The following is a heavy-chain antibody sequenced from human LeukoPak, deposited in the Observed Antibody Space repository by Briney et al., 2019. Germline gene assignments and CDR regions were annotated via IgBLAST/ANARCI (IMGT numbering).Heavy chain of an antibody. CDR3: AKGKQAFYGMDV. CDR1: GFTFSSYG. CDR2: ISWNSGSI. V-gene: IGHV3-9*01. Sequence: PGGSLRLTCAASGFTFSSYGMHWVRQAPGKGLEWVSGISWNSGSIGYADSVKGRFTISRDNAKNSLYLQMNSLRPEDTALYYCAKGKQAFYGMDVWGQGTTVTVSS. J-gene: IGHJ6*02.